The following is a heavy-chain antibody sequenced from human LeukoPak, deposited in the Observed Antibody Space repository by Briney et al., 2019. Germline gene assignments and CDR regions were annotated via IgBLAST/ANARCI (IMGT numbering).Heavy chain of an antibody. D-gene: IGHD3-22*01. CDR2: SSGSGSIT. J-gene: IGHJ3*02. Sequence: GGSLRLSCAASGFTSSSYVMSWVRQAPGKGLEWVSASSGSGSITYYADSVKGRFTISRDNSNNTLYLQMNSLRAEDTAVYYCAKDLSSGYYDAFDIWGQGTMATVSS. CDR3: AKDLSSGYYDAFDI. CDR1: GFTSSSYV. V-gene: IGHV3-23*01.